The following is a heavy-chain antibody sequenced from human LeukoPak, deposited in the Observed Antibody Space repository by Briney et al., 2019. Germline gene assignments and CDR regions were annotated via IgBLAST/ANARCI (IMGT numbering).Heavy chain of an antibody. J-gene: IGHJ4*02. CDR3: ARDSEWLFDY. CDR2: ISYDGSNK. Sequence: QPGRSLRLSCAASGFTFSSYAMNWVRQAPGKGLEWVAVISYDGSNKYYADSVKGRFTISRDNSKNTLYLQMNSLRAEDTAVYYCARDSEWLFDYWGQGTLVTVSS. V-gene: IGHV3-30-3*01. CDR1: GFTFSSYA. D-gene: IGHD3-3*01.